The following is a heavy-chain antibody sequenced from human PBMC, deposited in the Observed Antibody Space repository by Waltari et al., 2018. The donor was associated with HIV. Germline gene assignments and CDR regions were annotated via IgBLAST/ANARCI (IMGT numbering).Heavy chain of an antibody. V-gene: IGHV3-23*01. D-gene: IGHD6-19*01. CDR3: ATCNIGSGWYLKSPIRI. CDR1: GLNFATSG. CDR2: IASGGGRT. Sequence: VQMLESGGDLVQPGGSLRLSCAVSGLNFATSGLGWVRQAPGKGLEWMSAIASGGGRTYYAEYVKGRFIISRDNSKKTVTLQLKNLRLGDTAMYYCATCNIGSGWYLKSPIRIWGQGTLVTVS. J-gene: IGHJ4*02.